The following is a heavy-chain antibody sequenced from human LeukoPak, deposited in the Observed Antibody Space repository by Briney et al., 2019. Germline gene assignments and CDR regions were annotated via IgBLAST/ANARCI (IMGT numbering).Heavy chain of an antibody. CDR2: IKQDGSEK. J-gene: IGHJ4*02. V-gene: IGHV3-7*03. CDR1: GFTFSTYW. CDR3: AKDYCSSTSCYIIDY. D-gene: IGHD2-2*02. Sequence: TGGSLRLSCAASGFTFSTYWMSWVRQAPGKGLERVANIKQDGSEKYYVDSVKGRFTISRDNSKNTLYLQMNSLRAEDTAVYYCAKDYCSSTSCYIIDYWGQGTLVTVSS.